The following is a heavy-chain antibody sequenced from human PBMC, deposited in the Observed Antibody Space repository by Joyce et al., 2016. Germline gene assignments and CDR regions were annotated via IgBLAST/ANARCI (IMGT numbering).Heavy chain of an antibody. J-gene: IGHJ6*02. V-gene: IGHV1-18*04. CDR2: ISGYNGNK. Sequence: QVQLVQSGAEVKKPGASVMVSCKASGYTFTSYGFSWVRQARGQGLEWRGWISGYNGNKNDAQKHQGRVTMTTDTATSTAYMELRSLRPDDTAVYYCARRTYGLDVWGQGTTVTVSS. CDR1: GYTFTSYG. CDR3: ARRTYGLDV.